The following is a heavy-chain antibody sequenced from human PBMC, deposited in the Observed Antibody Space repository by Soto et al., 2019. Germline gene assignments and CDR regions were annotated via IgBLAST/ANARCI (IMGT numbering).Heavy chain of an antibody. CDR2: INPNSGGT. Sequence: GPSVKVSCKASGYTFTGYYMHWVRQAPGQGLEWMGWINPNSGGTNYAQKFQGRVTMTRDTAISTAYMELSRLRSDDTAVYYCAKTYYYYSSRGPFDYWGQGTLVTVSS. CDR3: AKTYYYYSSRGPFDY. J-gene: IGHJ4*02. D-gene: IGHD3-22*01. CDR1: GYTFTGYY. V-gene: IGHV1-2*02.